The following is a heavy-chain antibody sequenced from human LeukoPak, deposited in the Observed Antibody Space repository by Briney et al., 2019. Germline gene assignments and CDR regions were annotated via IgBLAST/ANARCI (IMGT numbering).Heavy chain of an antibody. J-gene: IGHJ4*02. CDR1: GGSISSYH. D-gene: IGHD5-24*01. CDR2: IDYSGRT. V-gene: IGHV4-59*08. CDR3: ARHVYRDGSPFDY. Sequence: SETLSLTCTVSGGSISSYHWSWIRQPPGKGLEWIAYIDYSGRTNYNPSLKSRVITSVDTSKNQISLKLSSVTATDTAVYHCARHVYRDGSPFDYWGQGTLVTVSS.